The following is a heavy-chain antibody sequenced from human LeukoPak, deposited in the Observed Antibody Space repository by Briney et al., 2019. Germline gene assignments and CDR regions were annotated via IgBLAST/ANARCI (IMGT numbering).Heavy chain of an antibody. J-gene: IGHJ3*02. Sequence: GGSLRLSCTASGFTFGDYAMSWVRQAPGKGLEWVGFIRSKAYGCTTEYAASVKGRFTISRDDSNSIAYLQMNSLKTEDTAVYYCTLKFPIVVVLPDAFDIWGQGTMVTVSS. CDR2: IRSKAYGCTT. CDR1: GFTFGDYA. D-gene: IGHD3-22*01. CDR3: TLKFPIVVVLPDAFDI. V-gene: IGHV3-49*04.